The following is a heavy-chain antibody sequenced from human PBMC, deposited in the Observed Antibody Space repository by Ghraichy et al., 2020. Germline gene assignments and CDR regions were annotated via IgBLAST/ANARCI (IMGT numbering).Heavy chain of an antibody. CDR2: IYYSGST. CDR1: GGSISSSSYY. Sequence: SETLSLTCTVSGGSISSSSYYWGWIRQPPGKGLEWIGSIYYSGSTYYNPSLKSRVTISVDTSKNQFSLKLSSVTAADTAVYYCARRGPYDILTGYYIDAFDIWGLGTMVTVSS. V-gene: IGHV4-39*01. CDR3: ARRGPYDILTGYYIDAFDI. D-gene: IGHD3-9*01. J-gene: IGHJ3*02.